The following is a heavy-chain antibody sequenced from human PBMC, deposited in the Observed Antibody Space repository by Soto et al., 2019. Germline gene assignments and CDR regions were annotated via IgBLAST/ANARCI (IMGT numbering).Heavy chain of an antibody. CDR1: GGTFHSYA. Sequence: GASVKVSCKFSGGTFHSYAISWVRQAPGQGLEGMGGFIPVFGAAKYAENFRGRVTITADESTSTAYMELSSLRSEDTAVYYCAREGRNFDSSGYYEPHYYYGMDVWGQGTTVTVSS. CDR3: AREGRNFDSSGYYEPHYYYGMDV. CDR2: FIPVFGAA. J-gene: IGHJ6*02. D-gene: IGHD3-22*01. V-gene: IGHV1-69*13.